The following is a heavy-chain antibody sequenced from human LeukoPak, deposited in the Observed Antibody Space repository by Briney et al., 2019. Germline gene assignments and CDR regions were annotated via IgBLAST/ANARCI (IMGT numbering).Heavy chain of an antibody. Sequence: PSETLSLTCTVSGDSISSRSYHWGWIRHPPRTGLEGIGSIYYSGSTYYNPSLRSRVTISVDTSKNQFSLKVSSVTAADTAVYYCARLGSGWYGYWGQGTLVTVSS. CDR3: ARLGSGWYGY. D-gene: IGHD6-19*01. CDR1: GDSISSRSYH. J-gene: IGHJ4*02. V-gene: IGHV4-39*01. CDR2: IYYSGST.